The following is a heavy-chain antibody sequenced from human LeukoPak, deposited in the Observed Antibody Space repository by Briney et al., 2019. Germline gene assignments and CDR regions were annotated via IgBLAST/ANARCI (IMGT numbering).Heavy chain of an antibody. D-gene: IGHD3-22*01. CDR1: GYTFTSYD. CDR2: MNPNSGNT. J-gene: IGHJ5*02. Sequence: ASVKVSCKASGYTFTSYDINWVRQATGQGLEWMGWMNPNSGNTGYAQKFQGRVTMTRNTSISTAYMELSSLRSEDTAVYYCARGLRTYYYDSSGYDLSFPWGQGTLVTVSS. V-gene: IGHV1-8*01. CDR3: ARGLRTYYYDSSGYDLSFP.